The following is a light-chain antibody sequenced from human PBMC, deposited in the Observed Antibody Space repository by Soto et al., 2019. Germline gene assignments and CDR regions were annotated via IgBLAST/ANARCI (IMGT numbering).Light chain of an antibody. CDR1: QSVSSSY. CDR2: DAS. J-gene: IGKJ2*01. Sequence: EIVLTQSPATLSLSPGERATLSCGAGQSVSSSYLAWYQQKPGLAPRLLIYDASSRATGIPDRFSGSGSGTDFTLSISRLEPEAFAVYYCQQYASSPYTFGPGTKLEIK. CDR3: QQYASSPYT. V-gene: IGKV3D-20*01.